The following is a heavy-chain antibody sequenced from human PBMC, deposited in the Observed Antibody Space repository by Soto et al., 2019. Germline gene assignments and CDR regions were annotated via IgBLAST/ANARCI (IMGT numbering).Heavy chain of an antibody. CDR1: GFTFSSYW. J-gene: IGHJ4*02. D-gene: IGHD2-2*02. V-gene: IGHV3-7*05. CDR2: IKQDGSEK. CDR3: ASDCSSTSCYIDY. Sequence: GGSLRLSCAASGFTFSSYWMSWVRQAPGKGLEWVANIKQDGSEKYYVDSVKGRFTISRDNAKNSLYLQMNSLRAEDTAVYYCASDCSSTSCYIDYWGQGTLVTVSS.